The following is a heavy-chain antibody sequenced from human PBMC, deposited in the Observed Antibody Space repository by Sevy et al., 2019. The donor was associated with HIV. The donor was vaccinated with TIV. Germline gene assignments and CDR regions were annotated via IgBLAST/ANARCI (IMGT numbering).Heavy chain of an antibody. Sequence: SETLSLTCTVSGDSISSYYWSWIRQPPGKGLEWIGYIYYSGSTNYNPSLKSRVTISIDTSKNQFSLKVSSVTAADTAVYYCARDRTTVYYYNAMDVWGQGTTVTVSS. V-gene: IGHV4-59*01. J-gene: IGHJ6*02. CDR3: ARDRTTVYYYNAMDV. CDR1: GDSISSYY. CDR2: IYYSGST. D-gene: IGHD4-4*01.